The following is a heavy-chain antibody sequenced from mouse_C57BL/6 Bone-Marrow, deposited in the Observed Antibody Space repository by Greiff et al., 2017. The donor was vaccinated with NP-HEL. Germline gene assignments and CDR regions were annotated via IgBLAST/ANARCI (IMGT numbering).Heavy chain of an antibody. CDR1: GSAFSSYW. J-gene: IGHJ4*01. D-gene: IGHD2-4*01. V-gene: IGHV1-80*01. CDR3: ASDMIYYDYDGDMDY. CDR2: IYPGDGDT. Sequence: QVPLKQSGAELVKPGASVKISCKASGSAFSSYWMNWVKQRPGKGLEWIGQIYPGDGDTNYNGKFKGKATLTADKSYSTAYMQLCSLPSEDSAFYFCASDMIYYDYDGDMDYWGQGTSVTVSS.